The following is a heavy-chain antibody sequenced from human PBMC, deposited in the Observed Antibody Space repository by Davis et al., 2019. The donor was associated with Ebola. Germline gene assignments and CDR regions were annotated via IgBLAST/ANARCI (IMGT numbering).Heavy chain of an antibody. CDR1: GGSISSSSYY. CDR2: IYYSGST. V-gene: IGHV4-39*07. J-gene: IGHJ5*02. CDR3: AKGGYSYGSLITMVRGAKNWFDP. Sequence: MPSETLSLTCTVSGGSISSSSYYWGWIRQPPGKGLEWIGSIYYSGSTYYNPSLKSRVTISVDTSKNQFSLKLSSVTAADTAVYYCAKGGYSYGSLITMVRGAKNWFDPWGQGTLVTVSS. D-gene: IGHD3-10*01.